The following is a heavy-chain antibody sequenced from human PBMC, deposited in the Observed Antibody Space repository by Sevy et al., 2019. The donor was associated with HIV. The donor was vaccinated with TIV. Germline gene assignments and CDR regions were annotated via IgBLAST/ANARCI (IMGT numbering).Heavy chain of an antibody. J-gene: IGHJ4*02. CDR3: AKDVY. Sequence: GGSLRLSCAVSGFSFDSYGMTWVRQAPGKGLEWVSAISGSGTRTYYADSVKGRFIISRDNSKNTLDLQMNSLRAEDTAIYYCAKDVYWGQGTLVTVSS. V-gene: IGHV3-23*01. CDR1: GFSFDSYG. CDR2: ISGSGTRT.